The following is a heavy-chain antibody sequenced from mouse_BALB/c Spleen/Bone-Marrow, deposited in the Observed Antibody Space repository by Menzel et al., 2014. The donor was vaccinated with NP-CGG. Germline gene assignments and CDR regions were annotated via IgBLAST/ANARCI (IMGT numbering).Heavy chain of an antibody. J-gene: IGHJ3*01. CDR1: GYTFTSYW. D-gene: IGHD2-1*01. CDR3: ARDHFYSGNYEFAY. Sequence: VQLQQSGAELVKPGAPVKLSCKASGYTFTSYWMNWVKQRPGRGLEWIGRIDPSDSETHYNQKFKDKATLTVDKSSSTAYIQLSSLTPEDSAVYYCARDHFYSGNYEFAYWGQGTLVTVSA. CDR2: IDPSDSET. V-gene: IGHV1-69*02.